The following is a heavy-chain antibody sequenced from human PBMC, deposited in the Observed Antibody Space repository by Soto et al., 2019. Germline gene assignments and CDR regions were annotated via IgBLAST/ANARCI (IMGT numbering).Heavy chain of an antibody. CDR3: ARGIVVVPAASYYGMDV. Sequence: SVKVSCKASGGTFSSYAISWVRQAPGQGLEWMGGIIPIFGTANYAQKFQGRVTITADESTSTAYMELRSLRSDDTAVYYCARGIVVVPAASYYGMDVWGQGTTVTVSS. J-gene: IGHJ6*02. CDR2: IIPIFGTA. CDR1: GGTFSSYA. D-gene: IGHD2-2*01. V-gene: IGHV1-69*13.